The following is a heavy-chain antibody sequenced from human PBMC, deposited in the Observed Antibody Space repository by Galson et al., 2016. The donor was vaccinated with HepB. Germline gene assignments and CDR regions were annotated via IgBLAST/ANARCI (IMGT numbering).Heavy chain of an antibody. CDR1: GFDFSRSD. CDR3: AREWTTTWYVDGMDV. Sequence: SLRLSCAASGFDFSRSDFHWVRQTPGKGLEWVSGTGTNGDTYYSGSVKGRFTISREDAKDSLHLQMNSLRAEDTAVYSGAREWTTTWYVDGMDVWGPGTTVTVSS. CDR2: TGTNGDT. J-gene: IGHJ6*02. D-gene: IGHD6-13*01. V-gene: IGHV3-13*01.